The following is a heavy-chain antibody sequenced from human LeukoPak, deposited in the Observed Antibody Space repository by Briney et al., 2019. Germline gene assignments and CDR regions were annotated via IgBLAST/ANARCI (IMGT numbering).Heavy chain of an antibody. J-gene: IGHJ4*02. CDR3: TRARYSGSYYFDY. V-gene: IGHV3-15*01. Sequence: GGSLRLSCAASRFTFSNAWMSWVCQAPGKGLEWVGRIKSKTEGGTTDYAAPVKGRFTISRDDSKNTLYLQMNSLKTEDTAVYYCTRARYSGSYYFDYWGQGTLVTVSS. D-gene: IGHD1-26*01. CDR1: RFTFSNAW. CDR2: IKSKTEGGTT.